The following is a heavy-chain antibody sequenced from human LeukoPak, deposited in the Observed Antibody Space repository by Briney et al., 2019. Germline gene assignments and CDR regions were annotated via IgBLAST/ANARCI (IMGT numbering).Heavy chain of an antibody. CDR3: ARGGGYSYAWYFDY. J-gene: IGHJ4*02. V-gene: IGHV3-74*03. Sequence: PGGSLRLSCAASGFTFSSYWMHWVRQAPGKGLVWVSRINSDGSSTTYADSVKGRFTISRDNAKNTLFLQMNSLRAEDTAVYYCARGGGYSYAWYFDYWGQGTRVTVSS. CDR2: INSDGSST. D-gene: IGHD5-18*01. CDR1: GFTFSSYW.